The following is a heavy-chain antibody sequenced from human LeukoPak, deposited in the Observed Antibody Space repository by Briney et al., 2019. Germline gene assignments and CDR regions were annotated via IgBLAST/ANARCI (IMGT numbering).Heavy chain of an antibody. J-gene: IGHJ1*01. CDR2: ISGSGGST. Sequence: GGSLRLSCAASGFTFSSYAMSWVRQAPGKGLEWVPAISGSGGSTYYADSVKGRFTISRDNSKNSLYLQMNSLRAEDTAVYYCARVPANYYDSSGYYYPRYFQHWGQGTLVTVSS. D-gene: IGHD3-22*01. CDR1: GFTFSSYA. V-gene: IGHV3-23*01. CDR3: ARVPANYYDSSGYYYPRYFQH.